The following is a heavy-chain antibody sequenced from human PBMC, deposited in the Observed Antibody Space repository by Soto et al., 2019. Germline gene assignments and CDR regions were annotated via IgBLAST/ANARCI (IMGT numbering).Heavy chain of an antibody. J-gene: IGHJ6*02. V-gene: IGHV3-21*06. CDR2: IRRSGDYT. D-gene: IGHD1-1*01. CDR1: GFSFSTYS. Sequence: EVQLVESGGGLVMPGGSLRLSCIASGFSFSTYSMNWVRQAPGKGLEWVSSIRRSGDYTYYADSLKGRLTISRDNAKNSLSLPMIRLGAWDTAVYYCARATSLGGMDVWGQGTTVTVSS. CDR3: ARATSLGGMDV.